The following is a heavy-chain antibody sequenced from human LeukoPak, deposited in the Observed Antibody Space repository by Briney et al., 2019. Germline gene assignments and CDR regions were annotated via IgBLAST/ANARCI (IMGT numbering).Heavy chain of an antibody. CDR3: ARDSSSSWYRGGFDY. Sequence: ASVKVSCKASGYTFTGYYMHWVRQAPGQGLEWMGWISAYNGNTNYAQKLQGRVTMTTDTSTSTAYMELRSLRSDDTAVYYCARDSSSSWYRGGFDYWGQGTLVTVSS. V-gene: IGHV1-18*04. J-gene: IGHJ4*02. CDR1: GYTFTGYY. D-gene: IGHD6-13*01. CDR2: ISAYNGNT.